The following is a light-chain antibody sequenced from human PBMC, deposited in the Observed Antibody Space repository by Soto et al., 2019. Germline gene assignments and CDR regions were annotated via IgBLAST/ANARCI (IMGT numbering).Light chain of an antibody. CDR3: QQRYNWPLT. V-gene: IGKV3-11*01. Sequence: EIVLTHSPGTLSLSPCERASLSFRASQSVSNFLAWYQQKPGQAPRLLIYDASKRATGIPARFSGSGSGTDFTLTISSLEPEDFAVYYCQQRYNWPLTFGGGTKVDI. J-gene: IGKJ4*01. CDR2: DAS. CDR1: QSVSNF.